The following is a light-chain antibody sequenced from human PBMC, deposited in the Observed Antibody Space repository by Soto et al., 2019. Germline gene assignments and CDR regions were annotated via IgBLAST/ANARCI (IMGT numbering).Light chain of an antibody. CDR2: DAS. CDR1: QSVSSN. CDR3: QHRGEWPPGAT. Sequence: EIVLTQSPATLSVSPGERATLSFRAIQSVSSNLAWYQQKPGQAPRLLIYDASNRATGIPARFGGRGSGTDFTLTISSLEPEDFAVYYCQHRGEWPPGATFGQGTRLEIK. V-gene: IGKV3-11*01. J-gene: IGKJ5*01.